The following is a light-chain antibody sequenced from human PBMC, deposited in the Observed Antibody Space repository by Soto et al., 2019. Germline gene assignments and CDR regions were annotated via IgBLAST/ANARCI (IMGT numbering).Light chain of an antibody. J-gene: IGLJ1*01. V-gene: IGLV2-8*01. CDR1: TSDIAGYNS. Sequence: QSALTQPPSASGSPGQSVTISCTETTSDIAGYNSVSWYQQLPGRAPRLLIYDVTRRPSGVPERFSGSKSGITASLTISGLQAEDEADYYCSSHAGTINFPYIFGTGTKLTVL. CDR2: DVT. CDR3: SSHAGTINFPYI.